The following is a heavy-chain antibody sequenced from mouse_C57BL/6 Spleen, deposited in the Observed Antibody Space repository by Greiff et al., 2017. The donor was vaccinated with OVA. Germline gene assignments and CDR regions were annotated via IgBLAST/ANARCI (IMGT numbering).Heavy chain of an antibody. Sequence: EVQLVESGGGLVQPKGSLKLSCAASGFTFNTYAMHWVRQAPGKGLDWVARIRSKSSTYATYYADSVKDRFTISRDDSQSLLYLQRNNLKTEDTAMYYCVRDLYAMDYWGQGTSVTVSS. J-gene: IGHJ4*01. V-gene: IGHV10-3*01. CDR1: GFTFNTYA. CDR2: IRSKSSTYAT. CDR3: VRDLYAMDY.